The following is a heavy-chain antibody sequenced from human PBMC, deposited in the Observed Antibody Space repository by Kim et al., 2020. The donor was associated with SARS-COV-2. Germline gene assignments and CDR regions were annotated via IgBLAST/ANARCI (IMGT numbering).Heavy chain of an antibody. D-gene: IGHD4-17*01. CDR1: GFSFSSYA. V-gene: IGHV3-30*04. CDR2: ISNDGGNT. J-gene: IGHJ4*02. CDR3: AIPNGDLPFDH. Sequence: GGSLRLSCAASGFSFSSYAMHWVRQAPGKGLEWVAMISNDGGNTYYADSVKGRFTISRDNSKNTLYLQVNSLRVEDTALYYCAIPNGDLPFDHWGQGTLV.